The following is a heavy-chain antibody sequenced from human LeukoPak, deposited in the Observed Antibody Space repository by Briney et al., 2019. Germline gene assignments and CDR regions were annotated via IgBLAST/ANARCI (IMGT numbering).Heavy chain of an antibody. CDR1: GVSFDDYY. D-gene: IGHD4-17*01. J-gene: IGHJ4*02. CDR2: INHSGYT. CDR3: TRMTTGHDY. Sequence: SETLSLTCAVSGVSFDDYYWAWVRQTPGKGLEWIGEINHSGYTNDSPSLKSRVTLSIDTSRKQFSLNLRSVTVADAGTYYCTRMTTGHDYWGQGTLVAVSS. V-gene: IGHV4-34*01.